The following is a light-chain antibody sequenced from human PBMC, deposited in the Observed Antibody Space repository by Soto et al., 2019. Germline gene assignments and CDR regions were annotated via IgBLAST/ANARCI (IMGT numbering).Light chain of an antibody. CDR3: QSYDTRLSGVV. CDR1: SSNIGSGYD. CDR2: ANF. J-gene: IGLJ2*01. Sequence: QSVLTQPPSMSGAPGQTVTISCTGSSSNIGSGYDVHWYQQLPGSAPKLLIYANFNRPSGVPDRFSGSKSDTSVYLAITGLQPEDEADYFCQSYDTRLSGVVFGGGTKLTVL. V-gene: IGLV1-40*01.